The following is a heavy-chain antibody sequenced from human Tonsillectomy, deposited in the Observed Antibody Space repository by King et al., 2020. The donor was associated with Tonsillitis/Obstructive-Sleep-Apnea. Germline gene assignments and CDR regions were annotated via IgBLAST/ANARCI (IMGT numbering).Heavy chain of an antibody. CDR1: GFTVSSNY. V-gene: IGHV3-53*01. D-gene: IGHD3-10*01. CDR3: ARDQDYGSGSYFHYYYYMDV. J-gene: IGHJ6*03. Sequence: VQLVESGGGLIQPGGSLRLSCAASGFTVSSNYMSWVRQAPGKGLEWVSVIYSGGSTYYADSVKGRFTISRDNYKNTLYLQMNSLRAEDTAVYYGARDQDYGSGSYFHYYYYMDVWGKGTTVTVSS. CDR2: IYSGGST.